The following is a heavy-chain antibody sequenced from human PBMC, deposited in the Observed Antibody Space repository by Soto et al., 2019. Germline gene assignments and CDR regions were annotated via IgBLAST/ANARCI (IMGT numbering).Heavy chain of an antibody. J-gene: IGHJ5*02. Sequence: QVQLQESGPRLVKPSGSLSLTCGVSGGTVASSHWWSWVRQSPGGGLEWIGNVYHTGDTNLNPSLQSRVTISVEKSTNQFSLRLNSLTAADTAVYFCAREIVTAGGNNYFDPWGPGTLVTVSS. CDR2: VYHTGDT. CDR1: GGTVASSHW. D-gene: IGHD2-21*02. V-gene: IGHV4-4*02. CDR3: AREIVTAGGNNYFDP.